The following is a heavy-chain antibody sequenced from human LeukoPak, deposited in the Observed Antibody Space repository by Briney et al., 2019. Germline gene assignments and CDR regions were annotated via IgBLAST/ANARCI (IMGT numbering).Heavy chain of an antibody. Sequence: GEPLKISCKGSGYSFTSYWITWVRQMPGKGLEWMGRIDPSDSYTNYSPSFQGHVTISADKSISTAYLQWSSLKASDTAMYYCARVRHFYGSGSHYGMDVWGKGTTVTVSS. D-gene: IGHD3-10*01. V-gene: IGHV5-10-1*01. CDR1: GYSFTSYW. J-gene: IGHJ6*04. CDR2: IDPSDSYT. CDR3: ARVRHFYGSGSHYGMDV.